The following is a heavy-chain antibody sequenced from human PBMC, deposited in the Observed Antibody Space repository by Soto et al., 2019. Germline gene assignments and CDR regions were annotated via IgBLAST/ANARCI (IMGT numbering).Heavy chain of an antibody. CDR2: LSGNSVST. CDR1: GFTFSSYS. CDR3: VRMGILPPRGAFDI. J-gene: IGHJ3*02. D-gene: IGHD2-21*01. V-gene: IGHV3-23*01. Sequence: EVQLLESGGGLVQPGGSLRLSCAASGFTFSSYSMTWVRQAPRKGLEWVASLSGNSVSTYSADSVKGRFIISRDNPKNTLYLQMNSLRVEDTAVYFCVRMGILPPRGAFDIWGQGTTVTVSS.